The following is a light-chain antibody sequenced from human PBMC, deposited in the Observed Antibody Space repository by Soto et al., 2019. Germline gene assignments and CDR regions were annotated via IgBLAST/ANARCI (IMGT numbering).Light chain of an antibody. Sequence: QLVLTQSPSASGTPGQRVTISCSGSSSNIGSNYVYWYQQLPGTAPKLLIYRNNQRPSGVPDRFSGSRSGTSASLAISGLRSDDEADYYCATWDDSLSGVVFGGGTQLTVL. CDR1: SSNIGSNY. CDR3: ATWDDSLSGVV. CDR2: RNN. V-gene: IGLV1-47*01. J-gene: IGLJ2*01.